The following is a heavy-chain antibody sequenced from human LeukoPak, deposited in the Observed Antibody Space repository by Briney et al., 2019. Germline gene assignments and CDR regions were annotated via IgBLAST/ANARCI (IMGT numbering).Heavy chain of an antibody. J-gene: IGHJ3*02. CDR3: TKELGTRSVHDGFDI. Sequence: GGSLTLPCAASGFHLSNYGMHWVRQPPAEGLQWVAFIRYDATNKQYVDSVKGRFAISRDNSQKTLSLQMNSLRAEDTAVYYCTKELGTRSVHDGFDIWGHGTMVMVSS. CDR1: GFHLSNYG. D-gene: IGHD1-1*01. V-gene: IGHV3-30*02. CDR2: IRYDATNK.